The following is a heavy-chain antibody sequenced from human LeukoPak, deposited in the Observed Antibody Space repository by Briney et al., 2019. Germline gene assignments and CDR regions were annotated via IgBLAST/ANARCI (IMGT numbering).Heavy chain of an antibody. V-gene: IGHV3-48*01. CDR3: ARVVWDGYNS. J-gene: IGHJ4*02. CDR2: ISSSSDTI. D-gene: IGHD5-24*01. Sequence: PGGSLRLSCAASGFTFSSYSMNWVRQAPGKGLEWVSYISSSSDTIYYADSVKGRFTISRNNAKNSLHLQMNSLRAEDTAVYYCARVVWDGYNSWGQGTLVTVSS. CDR1: GFTFSSYS.